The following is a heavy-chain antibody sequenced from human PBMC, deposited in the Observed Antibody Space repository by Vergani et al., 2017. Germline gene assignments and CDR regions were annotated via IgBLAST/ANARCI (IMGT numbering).Heavy chain of an antibody. D-gene: IGHD2-15*01. CDR3: ARARGYCSGGTTSYAQKCQGSVTRTRDTSTSTVYMELSSLRSEDTAVYYCTRGWYYDSIAYWAY. CDR1: GYTFTSYA. J-gene: IGHJ4*02. V-gene: IGHV7-4-1*02. Sequence: QVQLVQSGSELKKPGASVKVSCKASGYTFTSYAMNWVRQAPGQGLEWMGWINTNTGNPTYAQGFTGRFVFSLDTSVSTAYLQISSLKAEDTAVYYCARARGYCSGGTTSYAQKCQGSVTRTRDTSTSTVYMELSSLRSEDTAVYYCTRGWYYDSIAYWAYWGQGTLVTVSS. CDR2: INTNTGNP.